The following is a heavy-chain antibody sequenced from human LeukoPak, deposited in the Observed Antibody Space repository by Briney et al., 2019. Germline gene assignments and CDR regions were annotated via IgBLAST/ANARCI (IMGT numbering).Heavy chain of an antibody. CDR2: IYYSGST. D-gene: IGHD6-19*01. V-gene: IGHV4-39*01. CDR1: GGSISRSSYY. CDR3: SGWEAIDY. Sequence: PSETLSLTCTVSGGSISRSSYYWGWIRQPPGKGLEWIGSIYYSGSTYYNPSLKSRVTISVDTSKNQFSLKLSSVTAADTAVYYCSGWEAIDYWGQGTLVTVSS. J-gene: IGHJ4*02.